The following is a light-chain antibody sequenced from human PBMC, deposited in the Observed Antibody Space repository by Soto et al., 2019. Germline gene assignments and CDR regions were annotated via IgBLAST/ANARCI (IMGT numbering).Light chain of an antibody. Sequence: QSVLTQPPSVSAAPRQKVTISCSGSSSNIGNNFVSWYQHLPGTAPKLLIFKNDKLPSGIPDRFSPSKSGTSATLGITGLQPGDEADYFCGTWDSSLSTVVFGGGTKLTVL. J-gene: IGLJ3*02. V-gene: IGLV1-51*02. CDR2: KND. CDR1: SSNIGNNF. CDR3: GTWDSSLSTVV.